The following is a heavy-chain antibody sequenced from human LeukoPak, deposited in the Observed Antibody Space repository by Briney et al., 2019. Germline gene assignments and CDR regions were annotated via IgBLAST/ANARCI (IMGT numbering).Heavy chain of an antibody. CDR1: GGTFSSYA. Sequence: SEKVSCTASGGTFSSYAISWVREAPGQGLEWMGGIIPIFGTANSAQKFQGRVTITTDASTSTAYLGLRSLRSEDTAVYYLAGGSKEVNEYFKEWGEGCLVTVSS. CDR3: AGGSKEVNEYFKE. V-gene: IGHV1-69*05. CDR2: IIPIFGTA. D-gene: IGHD2-2*01. J-gene: IGHJ1*01.